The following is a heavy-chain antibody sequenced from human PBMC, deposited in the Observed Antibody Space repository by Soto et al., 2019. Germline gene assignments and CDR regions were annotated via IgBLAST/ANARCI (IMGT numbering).Heavy chain of an antibody. CDR3: ATTEMGRTSLPFDY. V-gene: IGHV1-69*02. Sequence: QVQLVQSGAEVKKPGSSVKVSCKASGGTFSSYTISWVRQAPGQGLEWMGRIIPILGIANYAQKFQGRVTITAEQSTSTAYLELSSLRSEDTAVYYCATTEMGRTSLPFDYWGQGTLVTVSS. CDR2: IIPILGIA. J-gene: IGHJ4*02. CDR1: GGTFSSYT. D-gene: IGHD2-2*01.